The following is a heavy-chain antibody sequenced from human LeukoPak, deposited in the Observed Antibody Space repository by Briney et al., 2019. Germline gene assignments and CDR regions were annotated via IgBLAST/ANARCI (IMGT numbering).Heavy chain of an antibody. Sequence: GGSLRLSCAASGFNFRSYSMNWVRQAPGKGLEWVSSISSGSSYIYYADSVKGRFTTSRDNAKNSLSLHMNSLRAEDTAVYYCARDERGSYLVYYSDYWGQGTLVTVSS. V-gene: IGHV3-21*01. CDR1: GFNFRSYS. CDR3: ARDERGSYLVYYSDY. J-gene: IGHJ4*02. D-gene: IGHD1-26*01. CDR2: ISSGSSYI.